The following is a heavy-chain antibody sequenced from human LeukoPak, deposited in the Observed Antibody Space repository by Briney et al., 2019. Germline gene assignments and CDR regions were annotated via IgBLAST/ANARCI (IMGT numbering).Heavy chain of an antibody. J-gene: IGHJ4*02. CDR1: GYSISSGYY. V-gene: IGHV4-38-2*01. D-gene: IGHD5-18*01. Sequence: SETLSLTCAVSGYSISSGYYWGWIRQPPGKGLEWIGSIYHSGSTYYNPSLKSRVTISVDTSKNQFSLKLSSVTAADTAVHYCARHEGSGGYSYGHSFDYWGQGTLVTVSS. CDR3: ARHEGSGGYSYGHSFDY. CDR2: IYHSGST.